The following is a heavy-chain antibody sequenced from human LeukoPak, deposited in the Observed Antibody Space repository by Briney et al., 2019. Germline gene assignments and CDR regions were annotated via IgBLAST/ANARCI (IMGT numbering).Heavy chain of an antibody. CDR2: INPNNGNT. D-gene: IGHD1-26*01. J-gene: IGHJ4*02. Sequence: GASVKVSCKASGYIFTYHYIHLVRQAPGQGLDWIGIINPNNGNTDYAQKFQGRVTMTRDTYTSTVYMDLRSLGSEDTAVYYCARETDSGKDFDFWGQGNLVSVSS. V-gene: IGHV1-46*01. CDR1: GYIFTYHY. CDR3: ARETDSGKDFDF.